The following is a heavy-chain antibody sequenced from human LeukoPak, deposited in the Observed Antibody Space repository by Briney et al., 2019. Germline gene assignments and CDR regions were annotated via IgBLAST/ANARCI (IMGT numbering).Heavy chain of an antibody. V-gene: IGHV4-59*01. CDR1: GVSISTYS. CDR2: INYSGST. Sequence: SETLSLTCTVSGVSISTYSWSWIRQPPGKGLVWIGFINYSGSTNYNPSLKSRVSISVDTSKNQFSLKLSSVTAAYTAVYYCARSERYSGRYISYWGQGSLVTVSS. CDR3: ARSERYSGRYISY. D-gene: IGHD1-26*01. J-gene: IGHJ4*02.